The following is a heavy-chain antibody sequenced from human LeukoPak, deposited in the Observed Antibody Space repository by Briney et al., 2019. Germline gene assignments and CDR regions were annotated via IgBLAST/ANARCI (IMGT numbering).Heavy chain of an antibody. J-gene: IGHJ3*02. CDR2: MYPGDSES. CDR3: ARRFIASAGTDTFDI. CDR1: GYSLSTYW. V-gene: IGHV5-51*01. D-gene: IGHD6-13*01. Sequence: GESLKISCKGSGYSLSTYWIGWVRQMPGKGLECMGIMYPGDSESRYSPSFQGQVTISADKSINTAYRQWSSLKASDTAMYYCARRFIASAGTDTFDIWGQGTMVTVSS.